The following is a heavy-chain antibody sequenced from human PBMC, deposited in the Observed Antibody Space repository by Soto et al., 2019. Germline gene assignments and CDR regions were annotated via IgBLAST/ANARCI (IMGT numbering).Heavy chain of an antibody. J-gene: IGHJ5*02. Sequence: ASVKVSCKASGYTFTSYALSWVRHAPGQGLEWMGWISTYNGNTNYAQNHQGRVTMTTDISTNTAYMELRSLRSDDTAVYYCARVVGGIPVAGSWNWFDPWGQGTLVTVSS. V-gene: IGHV1-18*04. D-gene: IGHD6-19*01. CDR3: ARVVGGIPVAGSWNWFDP. CDR1: GYTFTSYA. CDR2: ISTYNGNT.